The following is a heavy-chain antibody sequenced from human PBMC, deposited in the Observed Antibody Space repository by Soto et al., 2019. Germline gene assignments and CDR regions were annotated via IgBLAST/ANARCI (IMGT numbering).Heavy chain of an antibody. CDR1: GGSFGGYY. V-gene: IGHV4-34*01. CDR3: AGGIAALRALGY. Sequence: SETLSLTCAVYGGSFGGYYWSWIRQPPGKGLEWIGEINHSGSTNYNPSLKSRVTISVDTSKNQFSLKLSSVTAADTAVYYCAGGIAALRALGYWGQGTLVTVSS. J-gene: IGHJ4*02. CDR2: INHSGST. D-gene: IGHD6-13*01.